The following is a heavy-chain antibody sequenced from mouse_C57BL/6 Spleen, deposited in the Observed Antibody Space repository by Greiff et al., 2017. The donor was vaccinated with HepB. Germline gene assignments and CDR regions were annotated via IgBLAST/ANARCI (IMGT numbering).Heavy chain of an antibody. CDR3: ARSSITTVVAGDYFDY. CDR1: GYTFTDYS. CDR2: ICTYDGDA. Sequence: QVQLQQSGPELVRPGVSVKISCKGSGYTFTDYSMHWVKQSHAKSLEWIGVICTYDGDASYNQKFKDKATMTVDKSSSTAYMELARLTSEDSAVYYCARSSITTVVAGDYFDYWGQGTTLTVSS. J-gene: IGHJ2*01. D-gene: IGHD1-1*01. V-gene: IGHV1-67*01.